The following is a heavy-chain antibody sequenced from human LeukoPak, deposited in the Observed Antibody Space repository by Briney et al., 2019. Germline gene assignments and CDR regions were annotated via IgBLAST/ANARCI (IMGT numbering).Heavy chain of an antibody. CDR1: GFTFSSHW. J-gene: IGHJ4*02. Sequence: GGSLRLSCAASGFTFSSHWVHWVRQAPGKGLVWVSGISSDGSRPRYADSVNGRFAISRDNAKNTLYLQMNSLRAEDTAVYFCVRDGQGSTPLDYWGQGTLVTVSS. CDR3: VRDGQGSTPLDY. CDR2: ISSDGSRP. V-gene: IGHV3-74*01. D-gene: IGHD1-26*01.